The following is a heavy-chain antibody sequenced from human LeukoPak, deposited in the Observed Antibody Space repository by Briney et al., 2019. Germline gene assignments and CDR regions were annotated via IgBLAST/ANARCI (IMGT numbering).Heavy chain of an antibody. CDR2: IWYDGSNK. CDR1: GFTFSSYG. CDR3: VRDISGYYFDY. J-gene: IGHJ4*02. D-gene: IGHD3-22*01. Sequence: PGGSLRLSCAASGFTFSSYGMHWVRQAPGKGLEWVAVIWYDGSNKYYADSVKGRFTISRDNSKNTLYLQMNSLRAEDTALYYCVRDISGYYFDYWGQGTLVTVSS. V-gene: IGHV3-33*01.